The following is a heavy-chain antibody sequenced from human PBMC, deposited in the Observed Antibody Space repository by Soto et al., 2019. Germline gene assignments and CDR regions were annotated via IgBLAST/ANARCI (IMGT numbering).Heavy chain of an antibody. D-gene: IGHD3-22*01. Sequence: QVKLVQSGAEVKKPGASVKVSCKASGYTFTSYAMHWVRQAPGQRLEWMGWINAGNGNTKYSQKFQGRVTITRDTSASTAYMELSSLRSEDTAVYYCARDVPDYYDSSGSDYWGQGTLVTVSS. CDR3: ARDVPDYYDSSGSDY. CDR1: GYTFTSYA. V-gene: IGHV1-3*01. J-gene: IGHJ4*02. CDR2: INAGNGNT.